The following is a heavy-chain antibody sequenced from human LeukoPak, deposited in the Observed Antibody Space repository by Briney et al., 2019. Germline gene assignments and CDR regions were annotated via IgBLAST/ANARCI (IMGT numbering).Heavy chain of an antibody. CDR1: GFTFSSFW. V-gene: IGHV3-7*05. J-gene: IGHJ4*02. Sequence: GGSLRLSCAASGFTFSSFWMSWVRQAPGKGLEWVANINQDGSEKYYVDSVKGRFTISRDNAKNSLYLQMNSLRAEDTAVYYCARVGLGGYSGYDDFWGQGTLVTVSS. CDR2: INQDGSEK. D-gene: IGHD5-12*01. CDR3: ARVGLGGYSGYDDF.